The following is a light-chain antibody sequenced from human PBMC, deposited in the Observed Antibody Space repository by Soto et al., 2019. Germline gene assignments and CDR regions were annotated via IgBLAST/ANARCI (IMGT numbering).Light chain of an antibody. J-gene: IGKJ1*01. CDR2: LGS. CDR3: MQALQTPWT. CDR1: QSLLHSNGYNY. Sequence: IVMTQSPLCLPVTPGEPASIACRSSQSLLHSNGYNYLDWYLQKPGQSPQLLIYLGSNRASGVPDRFSGSGSGTDFTLKISRVEAEDVGVYYCMQALQTPWTFGQGTKVDIK. V-gene: IGKV2-28*01.